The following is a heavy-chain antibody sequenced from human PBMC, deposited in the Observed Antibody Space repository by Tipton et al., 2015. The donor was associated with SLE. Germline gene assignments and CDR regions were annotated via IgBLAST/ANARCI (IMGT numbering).Heavy chain of an antibody. V-gene: IGHV4-38-2*02. CDR2: IYHSGST. D-gene: IGHD2-2*01. CDR3: ARDWTGCSSTSCPSYGMDV. CDR1: GYSISSGYY. J-gene: IGHJ6*02. Sequence: GLVKPSETLSLTCTVSGYSISSGYYWGWIRQPPGKGLEWIGSIYHSGSTYYNPSLKSRVTISVDTSKNQFSLKLSSVTAADTAVYYCARDWTGCSSTSCPSYGMDVWGQGTTVTVSS.